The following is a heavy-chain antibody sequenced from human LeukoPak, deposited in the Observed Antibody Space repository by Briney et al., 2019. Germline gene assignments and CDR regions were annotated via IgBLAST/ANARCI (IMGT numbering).Heavy chain of an antibody. J-gene: IGHJ4*02. CDR2: ISAYNGNT. Sequence: ASVKVSCKVSGYTLTELSMHWVRQATGQGLEWMGWISAYNGNTNYAQKLQGRVTMTTDTSTSTAYMELRSLRSDDTAVYYCARDGQWLDPDYWGQGTPVTVSS. D-gene: IGHD6-19*01. CDR1: GYTLTELS. CDR3: ARDGQWLDPDY. V-gene: IGHV1-18*01.